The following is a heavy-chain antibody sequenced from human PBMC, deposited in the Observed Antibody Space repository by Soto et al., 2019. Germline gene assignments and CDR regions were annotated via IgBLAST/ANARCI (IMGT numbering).Heavy chain of an antibody. Sequence: GASVKVSCKASGYTFTSYGISWVRQAPGQGLEWMGWISAYNGNTNYAQKLQGRVTMTTDTSTSTAYMELRSLRSDDTAVYYCARDGRRSGWSDDAFDIWGQGTMVTVSS. J-gene: IGHJ3*02. CDR2: ISAYNGNT. CDR3: ARDGRRSGWSDDAFDI. D-gene: IGHD6-19*01. CDR1: GYTFTSYG. V-gene: IGHV1-18*01.